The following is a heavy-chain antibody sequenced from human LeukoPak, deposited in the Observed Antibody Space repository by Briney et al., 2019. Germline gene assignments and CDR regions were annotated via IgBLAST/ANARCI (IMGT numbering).Heavy chain of an antibody. CDR1: GFTFSSYS. V-gene: IGHV3-21*01. D-gene: IGHD3-10*01. Sequence: PGGSLRLSCAASGFTFSSYSMNWVRQAPGKGLEWVSSISSSSSYIYYADSVKGRFTISRDNAENSLYLQMNSLRAEDTAVYYCARDPWRFGAQDCMDVWGKGTTVTISS. CDR2: ISSSSSYI. J-gene: IGHJ6*03. CDR3: ARDPWRFGAQDCMDV.